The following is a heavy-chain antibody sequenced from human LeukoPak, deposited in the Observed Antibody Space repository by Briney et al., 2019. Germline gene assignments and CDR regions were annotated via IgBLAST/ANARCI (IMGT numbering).Heavy chain of an antibody. V-gene: IGHV4-59*01. J-gene: IGHJ4*02. CDR2: IYYSGST. D-gene: IGHD5-12*01. CDR1: GGSISSYY. CDR3: ARSTGIVATIDY. Sequence: SETLSLTCTVSGGSISSYYWSWSRQPPRKGLEWIGYIYYSGSTNYNPSLKSRVTISVDTSTNQFSLKLSSVTAADTAVYYCARSTGIVATIDYWGQGTLVTVSS.